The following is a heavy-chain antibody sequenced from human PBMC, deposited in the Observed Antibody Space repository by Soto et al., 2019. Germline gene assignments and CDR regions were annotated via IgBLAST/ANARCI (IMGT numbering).Heavy chain of an antibody. Sequence: QVQLQQWGAGLLKPSETLSLTCAVYGGSFSGYYWSWIRQPPGKGLEWIGEINHSGSTNYTPSLKSRVTKSVNTSKTQFSLKLSSVTAAETAAYYCARGVRGYSSAWYDAFDIWGQGTMVTVSS. D-gene: IGHD6-19*01. V-gene: IGHV4-34*01. J-gene: IGHJ3*02. CDR1: GGSFSGYY. CDR3: ARGVRGYSSAWYDAFDI. CDR2: INHSGST.